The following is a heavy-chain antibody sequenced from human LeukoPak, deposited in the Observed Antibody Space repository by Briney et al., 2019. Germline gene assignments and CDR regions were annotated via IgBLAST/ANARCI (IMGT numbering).Heavy chain of an antibody. CDR3: ARGTGGAAGNPGLY. CDR2: INPNSGGT. J-gene: IGHJ4*02. V-gene: IGHV1-2*02. CDR1: GYTFTGYY. Sequence: GASVKVSCKASGYTFTGYYMHWVRQAPGQGLEWMGWINPNSGGTNYAQKFQGRVTMTRDTSTSTVYMELSSLRSEDTAVYYCARGTGGAAGNPGLYCGQGTLVTVSS. D-gene: IGHD6-13*01.